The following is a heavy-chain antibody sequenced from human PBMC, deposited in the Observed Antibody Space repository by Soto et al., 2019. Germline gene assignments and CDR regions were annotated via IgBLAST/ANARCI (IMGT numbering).Heavy chain of an antibody. CDR2: IYYSGST. D-gene: IGHD3-3*01. CDR3: GGNYDFWSGLPLRYGMDV. CDR1: GGSISSSSYY. Sequence: SETLSLTCTVSGGSISSSSYYWGWIRQPPGKGLEWIGSIYYSGSTYYNPSLKSRVTISVDTSKNQFSLKLSSVTAADTAVYYCGGNYDFWSGLPLRYGMDVWGQGTTVTVSS. J-gene: IGHJ6*02. V-gene: IGHV4-39*07.